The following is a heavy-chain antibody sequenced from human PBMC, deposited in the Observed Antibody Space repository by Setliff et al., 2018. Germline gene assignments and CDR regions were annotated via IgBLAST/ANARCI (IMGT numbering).Heavy chain of an antibody. CDR3: ARGSYIAYDERYYLDY. D-gene: IGHD5-12*01. CDR1: GGTFSSYA. CDR2: IIPILGIA. V-gene: IGHV1-69*10. Sequence: SVKVSCKASGGTFSSYAISWVRQAPGQGLEWMGGIIPILGIANYAQKFQGRVTITADKSTSTAYMELSSLRSEDTAVYYCARGSYIAYDERYYLDYWGQGTLVTVSS. J-gene: IGHJ4*02.